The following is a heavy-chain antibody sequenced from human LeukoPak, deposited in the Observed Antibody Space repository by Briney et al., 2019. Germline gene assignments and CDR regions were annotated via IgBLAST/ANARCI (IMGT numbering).Heavy chain of an antibody. Sequence: GGSLRLSCAASGFTFSSYGMHWVRQAPGKGLEWVAVISYDGSNKYYADSVKGRFTISRDNSKNTLYLQMNSLRAEDTAVYYCARGGYDSSGYFLDYWGQGTLVTVSS. CDR3: ARGGYDSSGYFLDY. CDR2: ISYDGSNK. J-gene: IGHJ4*02. V-gene: IGHV3-30*03. D-gene: IGHD3-22*01. CDR1: GFTFSSYG.